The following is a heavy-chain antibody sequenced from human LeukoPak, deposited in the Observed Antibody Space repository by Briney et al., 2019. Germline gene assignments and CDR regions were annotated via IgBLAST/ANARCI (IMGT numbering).Heavy chain of an antibody. J-gene: IGHJ4*02. D-gene: IGHD2-2*01. CDR1: GFTFSSYG. CDR2: ISGSGGST. Sequence: GGSLRLSCAASGFTFSSYGMSWVRQAPGKGLEWVSAISGSGGSTYYADSVKGRFTISRDNSKNTLYLQMNSLRAEDTAVYYCARDWYHAIDYWGQGTLVTVSS. CDR3: ARDWYHAIDY. V-gene: IGHV3-23*01.